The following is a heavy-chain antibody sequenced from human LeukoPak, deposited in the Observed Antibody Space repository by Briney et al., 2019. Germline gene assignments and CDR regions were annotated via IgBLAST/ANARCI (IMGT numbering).Heavy chain of an antibody. CDR1: GGSFSGYY. CDR2: INHSGST. Sequence: SETLSLTCAVYGGSFSGYYWSWIRQPPGKGLEWIGEINHSGSTNYNPSLKSRVTISVDTSKNQFSLKLSSVTAANTAVYYCARLEYGGYWGQGTLVTVSS. V-gene: IGHV4-34*01. CDR3: ARLEYGGY. D-gene: IGHD4-23*01. J-gene: IGHJ4*02.